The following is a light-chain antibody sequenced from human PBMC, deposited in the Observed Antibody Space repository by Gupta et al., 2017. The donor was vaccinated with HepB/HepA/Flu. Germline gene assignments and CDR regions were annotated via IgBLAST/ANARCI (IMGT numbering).Light chain of an antibody. V-gene: IGLV3-21*04. J-gene: IGLJ1*01. CDR3: QVWDSSSDHGV. Sequence: SYVLTQPPAVSVAPGKTARLTCGGNNIGSKSVHWYQQKPGQAPVLVIYYDSDRPSGIPERFSGSNSGNTATLTISRVEAGDEADDYCQVWDSSSDHGVFGTGTKVTVL. CDR1: NIGSKS. CDR2: YDS.